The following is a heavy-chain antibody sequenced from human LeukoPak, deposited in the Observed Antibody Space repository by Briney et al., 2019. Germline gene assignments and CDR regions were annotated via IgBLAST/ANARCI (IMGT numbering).Heavy chain of an antibody. Sequence: ASVKVSCKASGGTFSSYAISWVRQAPGQGPEWMGRIIPILGIANYAQKFQGRVTITADKSTSTAYMELSSLRSEDTAVYYCARDSSSWSYSDYWGQGTLVTVSS. CDR1: GGTFSSYA. J-gene: IGHJ4*02. V-gene: IGHV1-69*04. CDR2: IIPILGIA. CDR3: ARDSSSWSYSDY. D-gene: IGHD6-13*01.